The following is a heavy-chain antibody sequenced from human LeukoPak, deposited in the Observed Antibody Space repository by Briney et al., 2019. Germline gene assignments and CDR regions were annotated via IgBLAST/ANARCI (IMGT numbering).Heavy chain of an antibody. J-gene: IGHJ4*02. CDR3: AKDRGPRYYYDSSGYFDY. D-gene: IGHD3-22*01. CDR2: ISYDGSNK. CDR1: GFTFSSYG. Sequence: GGSLRLSCAASGFTFSSYGMHWVRQAPGKGLEWVAVISYDGSNKYYADSVKGRFTISRDNSKNTLYLQMNSLRAEDTAVYYCAKDRGPRYYYDSSGYFDYWGQGTLVTVSS. V-gene: IGHV3-30*18.